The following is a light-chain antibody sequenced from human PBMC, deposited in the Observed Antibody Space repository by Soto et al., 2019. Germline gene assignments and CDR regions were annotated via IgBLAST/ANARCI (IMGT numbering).Light chain of an antibody. CDR2: SAF. Sequence: DIQMTQSPSSLSASIGDRVTITCRASHNIGSFLNWYQQKPGEAPRLLVYSAFIIQSGVPSRFNASGSGTDFTLSISSLQPEDFSTYYCQQGSTTPITFGLGTRLEIK. V-gene: IGKV1-39*01. CDR1: HNIGSF. J-gene: IGKJ5*01. CDR3: QQGSTTPIT.